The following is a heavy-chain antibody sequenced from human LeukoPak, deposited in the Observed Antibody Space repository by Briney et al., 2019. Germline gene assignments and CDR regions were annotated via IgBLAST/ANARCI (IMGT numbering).Heavy chain of an antibody. CDR1: GGSISSTAYY. CDR2: IYYSGTT. V-gene: IGHV4-39*01. Sequence: PSETLSLTCTVSGGSISSTAYYWGWIRQPPGRGLEWIATIYYSGTTYYNPSLESRVTISVDTSKNQFSLKLNSVTAADTSVYYCSRQGVRGTYYYAMDVWGQGTTVTVSS. D-gene: IGHD3-10*01. CDR3: SRQGVRGTYYYAMDV. J-gene: IGHJ6*02.